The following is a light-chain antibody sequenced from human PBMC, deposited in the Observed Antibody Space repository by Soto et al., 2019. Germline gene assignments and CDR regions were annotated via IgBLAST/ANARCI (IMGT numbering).Light chain of an antibody. J-gene: IGLJ1*01. Sequence: QSALTHPPSASGSPGQSVTISCTGTSRDVGAYDYVSWYQQHPGKAPKLMIYEINKRPSGVPDRFSGSKSGNTASLTVSEIQAEDEADYYCSSFAGSNNFPYVFGTGTKLTVL. CDR2: EIN. CDR1: SRDVGAYDY. V-gene: IGLV2-8*01. CDR3: SSFAGSNNFPYV.